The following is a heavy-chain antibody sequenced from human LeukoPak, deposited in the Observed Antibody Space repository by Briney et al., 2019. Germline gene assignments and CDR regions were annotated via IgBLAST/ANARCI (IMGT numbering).Heavy chain of an antibody. V-gene: IGHV4-59*01. CDR2: IYYSGST. D-gene: IGHD5-18*01. CDR3: ARAISYVDTAMVKYNWFAP. Sequence: SETLSLTCTVSGGSISSYYWSWIRQPPGKGLGWIGYIYYSGSTNYNPSLKSRVTISVDTSKNQFSLKLRSATAADTAVYYCARAISYVDTAMVKYNWFAPWGQGTLVTVSS. CDR1: GGSISSYY. J-gene: IGHJ5*02.